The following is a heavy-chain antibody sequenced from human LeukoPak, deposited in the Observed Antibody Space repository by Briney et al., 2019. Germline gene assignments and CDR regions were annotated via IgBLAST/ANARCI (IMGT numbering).Heavy chain of an antibody. D-gene: IGHD6-6*01. V-gene: IGHV4-4*07. CDR3: ARDHSSSSWMDSFEI. J-gene: IGHJ3*02. CDR1: GGSIGPYY. Sequence: SETLSLTCIISGGSIGPYYWSWIRQAAGKGPEWIGRIYTTGTADYNPSLKGRVFLSVDTSKNQFSLKVASVTAADTAVYYCARDHSSSSWMDSFEIWGPGTKVTVSS. CDR2: IYTTGTA.